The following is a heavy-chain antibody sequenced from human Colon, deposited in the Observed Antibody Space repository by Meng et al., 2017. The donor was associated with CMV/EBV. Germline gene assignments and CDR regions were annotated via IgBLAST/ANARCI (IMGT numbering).Heavy chain of an antibody. CDR1: GYTFTDHY. Sequence: ASVKVSCKASGYTFTDHYIQWVRQAPGQGLEWMGWISPENGKTIYAQKLQGRVTMTTDTSTSTAYMELRSLRSDDTAVYYCARSPDNYHPYYYYGMDVWGQGTTVTVSS. J-gene: IGHJ6*02. CDR2: ISPENGKT. D-gene: IGHD1-1*01. CDR3: ARSPDNYHPYYYYGMDV. V-gene: IGHV1-18*04.